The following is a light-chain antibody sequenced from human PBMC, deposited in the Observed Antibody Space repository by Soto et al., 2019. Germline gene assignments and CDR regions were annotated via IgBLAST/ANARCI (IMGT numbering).Light chain of an antibody. J-gene: IGKJ4*01. Sequence: DIQMTQSPSTLSASVGDRVTITCRASQSISSWLAWYQQKPGKAPKLLIYKASSLERGVPSRFSGSGSGTEFTLTISSLQPDDFATYYCQQYNSYPSFGGGTKVEIK. CDR3: QQYNSYPS. V-gene: IGKV1-5*03. CDR1: QSISSW. CDR2: KAS.